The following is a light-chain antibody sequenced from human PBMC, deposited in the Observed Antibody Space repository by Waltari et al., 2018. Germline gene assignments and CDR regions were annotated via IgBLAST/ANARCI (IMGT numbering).Light chain of an antibody. Sequence: IQLTQSPSSLSASVGDRVTITCRASQGISSSLAWYQQKPGKAPNLLIFSASTLQSVVPSRFSGSGSGTDFTLTISSLQPEDFATYYCQQLNSYLFTFGPGTKVDIK. J-gene: IGKJ3*01. CDR3: QQLNSYLFT. CDR2: SAS. V-gene: IGKV1-9*01. CDR1: QGISSS.